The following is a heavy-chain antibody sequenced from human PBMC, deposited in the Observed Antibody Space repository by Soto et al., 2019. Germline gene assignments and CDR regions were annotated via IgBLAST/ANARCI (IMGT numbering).Heavy chain of an antibody. Sequence: QVQLVQSGAEVKKPGASVKVSCKASGYTFTSYGISWVRQAPGQGLEWMGWISAYNGNTNYAQKRQGRVTMTTDTSPSTACMELSSLRSDDTAVYYCARESSSSGHDYWGQGTLVTVSS. J-gene: IGHJ4*02. D-gene: IGHD6-13*01. CDR3: ARESSSSGHDY. CDR2: ISAYNGNT. CDR1: GYTFTSYG. V-gene: IGHV1-18*01.